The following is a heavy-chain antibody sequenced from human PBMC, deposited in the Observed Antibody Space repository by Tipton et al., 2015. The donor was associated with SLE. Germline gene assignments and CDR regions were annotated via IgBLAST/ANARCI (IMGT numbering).Heavy chain of an antibody. J-gene: IGHJ4*02. CDR3: ARGGQQLVLAY. V-gene: IGHV3-7*04. Sequence: SLRLSCAASGFTFSNYWMTWVRQAPGKGLQWVANIKQDGSEKYYVDSVKGRFTISRDNAKNSLYLQINSLRAEDTAVYYCARGGQQLVLAYWGQGTLVTVSS. CDR1: GFTFSNYW. CDR2: IKQDGSEK. D-gene: IGHD6-13*01.